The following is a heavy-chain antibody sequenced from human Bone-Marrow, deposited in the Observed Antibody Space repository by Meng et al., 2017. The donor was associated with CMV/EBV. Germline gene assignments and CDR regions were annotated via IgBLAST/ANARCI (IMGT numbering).Heavy chain of an antibody. Sequence: GESLKISCAASGFTFSSYSMNWVRQAPGKGLEWVSSISSSSSYIYYADSVKGRFTISRDNAKNSLYLQMNTLRAEDTALYYCARTLGGSTFDVFDIWGQGTMVTGSS. CDR2: ISSSSSYI. J-gene: IGHJ3*02. CDR1: GFTFSSYS. D-gene: IGHD6-13*01. V-gene: IGHV3-21*04. CDR3: ARTLGGSTFDVFDI.